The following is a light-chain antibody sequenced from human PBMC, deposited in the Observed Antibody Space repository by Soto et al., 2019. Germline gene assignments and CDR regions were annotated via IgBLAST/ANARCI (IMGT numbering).Light chain of an antibody. Sequence: QSALTQPXSVSGSPGQSITISCTGTSSDVGGYNYVSWYQQHPGKAPKFMIYDVSNRPSGVSNRFSGSKSGNTASLTISGLQAEDEADYYCSSYTTSNTRQIVFGTGTKVTVL. CDR3: SSYTTSNTRQIV. V-gene: IGLV2-14*01. CDR1: SSDVGGYNY. CDR2: DVS. J-gene: IGLJ1*01.